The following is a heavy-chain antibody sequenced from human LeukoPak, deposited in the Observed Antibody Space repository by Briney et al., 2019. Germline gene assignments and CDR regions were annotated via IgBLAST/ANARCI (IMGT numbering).Heavy chain of an antibody. V-gene: IGHV4-39*02. CDR1: GDSINNSSYY. Sequence: PSETLSLTCTVSGDSINNSSYYWGWIRQPPGKGLEWIGSIHYSGSTYYNPSLKSRVTISVDTSKNRLSLRLRSVTAADTAVYYCERGSIAPDYWGQGTLVTVSS. J-gene: IGHJ4*02. CDR3: ERGSIAPDY. CDR2: IHYSGST. D-gene: IGHD6-6*01.